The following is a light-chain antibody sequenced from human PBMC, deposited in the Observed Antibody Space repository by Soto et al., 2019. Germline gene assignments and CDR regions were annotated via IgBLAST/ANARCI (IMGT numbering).Light chain of an antibody. CDR2: GIS. V-gene: IGKV3D-15*01. CDR1: QSVNSN. CDR3: QQYNSLWT. Sequence: EIVITQSPAPPSVSPGERATLSRRASQSVNSNYLAWYQQKPGQAPRLLIYGISKRATDVPDRFSGSGSGTEFTLTISSLQPEDFATYYCQQYNSLWTFGQGTK. J-gene: IGKJ1*01.